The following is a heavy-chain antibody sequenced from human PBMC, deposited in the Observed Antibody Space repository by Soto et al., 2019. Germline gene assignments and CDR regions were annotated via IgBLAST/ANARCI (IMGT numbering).Heavy chain of an antibody. Sequence: GGSLRLSCAASGFTFDDYAMHWVRQAPGKGLEWVSGISWNSGSIGYADSVKGRFTISRDNAKNSLYLQMNSLRAEDTALYYCAKQQENYDYIWGSYRYDYWGQGTLVTVSS. CDR3: AKQQENYDYIWGSYRYDY. V-gene: IGHV3-9*01. CDR2: ISWNSGSI. J-gene: IGHJ4*02. D-gene: IGHD3-16*02. CDR1: GFTFDDYA.